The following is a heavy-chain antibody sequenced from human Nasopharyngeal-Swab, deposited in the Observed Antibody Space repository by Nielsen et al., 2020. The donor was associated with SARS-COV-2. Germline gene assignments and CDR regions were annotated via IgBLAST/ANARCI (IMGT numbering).Heavy chain of an antibody. Sequence: SETLSLTCTVSGGSISSGDSYWSWIRQPPEKGLEWIGYIYYSGITYYNPSLRSRVSMSVDTSKNQFSLMLSSVTAADTAVYYCARGGYNSPLNFDYWGQGTLVAVSS. J-gene: IGHJ4*02. V-gene: IGHV4-30-4*01. CDR1: GGSISSGDSY. CDR3: ARGGYNSPLNFDY. D-gene: IGHD5-24*01. CDR2: IYYSGIT.